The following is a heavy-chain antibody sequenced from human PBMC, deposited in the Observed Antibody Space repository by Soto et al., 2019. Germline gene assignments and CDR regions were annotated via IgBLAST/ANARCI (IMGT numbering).Heavy chain of an antibody. V-gene: IGHV3-7*03. D-gene: IGHD3-10*01. CDR1: GFTFSSYW. CDR3: ARVNVWFGESLAFDP. J-gene: IGHJ5*02. Sequence: EVQLVESGGGLVQPGGSLRLSCAASGFTFSSYWMSWVRQAPGKGLEWVANIKQDGSEKYYVDSVKGRFTISRDNANNSLYLQMNSLRAEDTAVYYCARVNVWFGESLAFDPWGQGTLVTVSS. CDR2: IKQDGSEK.